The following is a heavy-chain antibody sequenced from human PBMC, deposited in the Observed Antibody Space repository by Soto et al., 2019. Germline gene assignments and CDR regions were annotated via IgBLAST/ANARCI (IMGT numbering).Heavy chain of an antibody. Sequence: GGSLRLSCAASGFTFSDYAMTWVRQGPGKGLEWISSTSSSGGATYYADSVKDRFTTSRDNSKNTVYLQMNSLKAEDTAVYYCTKGPSRAYSGSSRYSDSWGQGALVTVSS. CDR1: GFTFSDYA. D-gene: IGHD6-6*01. CDR2: TSSSGGAT. V-gene: IGHV3-23*01. CDR3: TKGPSRAYSGSSRYSDS. J-gene: IGHJ4*02.